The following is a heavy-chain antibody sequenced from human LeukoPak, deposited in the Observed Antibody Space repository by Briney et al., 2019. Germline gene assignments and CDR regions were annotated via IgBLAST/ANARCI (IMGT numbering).Heavy chain of an antibody. CDR1: GASYNAYY. CDR2: IDHRGTA. J-gene: IGHJ4*02. Sequence: PSETLSLTCAVYGASYNAYYWSWIRQPPGKGLEWLGDIDHRGTATYNPSLKSRLTISADASKNQFSRKLNSVTDADTAVYYCAVGITILGVAASFDSWGQGNLVIVSS. CDR3: AVGITILGVAASFDS. V-gene: IGHV4-34*01. D-gene: IGHD3-3*01.